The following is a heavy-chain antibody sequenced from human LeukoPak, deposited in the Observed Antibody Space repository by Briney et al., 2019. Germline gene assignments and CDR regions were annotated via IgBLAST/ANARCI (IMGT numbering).Heavy chain of an antibody. CDR2: INHSGST. Sequence: SETLSLTCAVYGGSFSGYYWSWIRQPPGKGLEWIGEINHSGSTNYNPSLKSRVTISVDTSKNQFSLKLSSVTAADTAVYCCARGVATGTTALYYFDYWGQGTLVTVSS. V-gene: IGHV4-34*01. J-gene: IGHJ4*02. D-gene: IGHD1-1*01. CDR1: GGSFSGYY. CDR3: ARGVATGTTALYYFDY.